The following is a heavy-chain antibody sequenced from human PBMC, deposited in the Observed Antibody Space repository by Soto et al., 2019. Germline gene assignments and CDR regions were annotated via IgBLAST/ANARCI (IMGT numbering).Heavy chain of an antibody. V-gene: IGHV1-18*01. CDR1: GYTFTSYG. CDR3: ARGAEAPYLVLRFLEWSGGWFDA. CDR2: ISAYNGNT. J-gene: IGHJ5*02. Sequence: QVQLVQSGAEVKKPGASVKVSCKASGYTFTSYGISWVRQAPGQGLERMGWISAYNGNTNYAQKRQGRVSMSTYTYKITAYMEVGRLKSDDTAVYYCARGAEAPYLVLRFLEWSGGWFDAWGQGTLVTVSS. D-gene: IGHD3-3*01.